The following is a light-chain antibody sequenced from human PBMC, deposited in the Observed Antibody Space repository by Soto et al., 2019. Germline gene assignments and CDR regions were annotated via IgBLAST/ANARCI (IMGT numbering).Light chain of an antibody. V-gene: IGKV3-15*01. J-gene: IGKJ5*01. Sequence: EIVMTQSPATLSVSPGERATLSCRASQSISNKLVWYQQKLGQAPRLLICGASTRATGIPARFSGSGSGTEFTLTINSLQSEDFAVYYCQQYNSWSPITFGQGTRLENK. CDR3: QQYNSWSPIT. CDR1: QSISNK. CDR2: GAS.